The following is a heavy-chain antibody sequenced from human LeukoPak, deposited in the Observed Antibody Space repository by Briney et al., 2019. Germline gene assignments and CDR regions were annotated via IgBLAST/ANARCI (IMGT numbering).Heavy chain of an antibody. Sequence: GGSLRLSCAASGFSFSSYAMSWARQAPGKGLEWVSTISGSGGSTFYADSVKGRFTISRDNSKNTLYMQMNSLRAEDTAVYYCAKDRGWLVDYWGQGTLVTVSS. D-gene: IGHD3-22*01. J-gene: IGHJ4*02. CDR1: GFSFSSYA. CDR3: AKDRGWLVDY. CDR2: ISGSGGST. V-gene: IGHV3-23*01.